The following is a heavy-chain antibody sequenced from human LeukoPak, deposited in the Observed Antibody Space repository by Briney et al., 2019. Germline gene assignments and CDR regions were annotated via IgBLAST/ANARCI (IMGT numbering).Heavy chain of an antibody. J-gene: IGHJ4*02. CDR2: IQYDGSDK. CDR1: GFSSNIYG. D-gene: IGHD4-17*01. Sequence: PGGSLRLSCAAAGFSSNIYGMHWVRQAPGKGLEWVAFIQYDGSDKFYADSVKGRFTISRDNSKNAVHLQMNSLRAEDTAVYYCAKDSVSSRLRYFDYWGQGTLVTVSS. V-gene: IGHV3-30*02. CDR3: AKDSVSSRLRYFDY.